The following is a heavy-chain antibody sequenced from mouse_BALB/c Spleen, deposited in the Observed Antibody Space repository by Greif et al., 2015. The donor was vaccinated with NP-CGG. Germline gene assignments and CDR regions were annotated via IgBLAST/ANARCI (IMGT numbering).Heavy chain of an antibody. CDR1: GYSNTSGYY. CDR2: ISYDGSN. V-gene: IGHV3-6*02. Sequence: VQLKQSGPGLVKPPQSLSLTCSVTGYSNTSGYYWNWIRQFPENKLEWMGYISYDGSNNYNPSLKNRISITRDTSKNQFFLKLNSVTTEDTATYYCARDPYGNYLYYAMDYWGSRNLSHRLL. D-gene: IGHD2-1*01. CDR3: ARDPYGNYLYYAMDY. J-gene: IGHJ4*01.